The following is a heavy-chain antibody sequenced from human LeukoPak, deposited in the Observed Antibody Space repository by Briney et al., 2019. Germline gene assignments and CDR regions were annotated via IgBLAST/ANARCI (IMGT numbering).Heavy chain of an antibody. CDR1: GFTFSSYA. J-gene: IGHJ4*02. Sequence: GRSLRLSCAASGFTFSSYAMHWVRQAPGKGLEWVAVISYDGSNKYYADSVKGRFTISRDDSKNTLYLQMNSLRAEDTAVYYCARGGGLVLRFLEWLGFDYWGQGTLVTVSS. D-gene: IGHD3-3*01. CDR2: ISYDGSNK. V-gene: IGHV3-30-3*01. CDR3: ARGGGLVLRFLEWLGFDY.